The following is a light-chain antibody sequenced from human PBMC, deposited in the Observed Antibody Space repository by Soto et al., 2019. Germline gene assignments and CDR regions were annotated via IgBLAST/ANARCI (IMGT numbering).Light chain of an antibody. Sequence: EVAMTQSPDSLSVSPGERATLSCRASQSVSSNLAWYQQKLGQAPRLLIYGASTRATGISARFSGSGSGTEFTLTISSLQSEDFAIYYCQQYKNWPRTFGQGTRVEIK. CDR2: GAS. CDR3: QQYKNWPRT. J-gene: IGKJ1*01. V-gene: IGKV3-15*01. CDR1: QSVSSN.